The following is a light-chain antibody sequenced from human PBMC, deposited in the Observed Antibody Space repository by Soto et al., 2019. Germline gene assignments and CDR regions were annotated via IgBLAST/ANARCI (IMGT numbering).Light chain of an antibody. V-gene: IGLV2-14*01. Sequence: QSALTQPASVSGSPGQSITISCTGTSSDVGGYNYVSCYQQHPGKAPKLMIYEVSNRPSGVSNRFSGSKSGNTASLTISGLQAEDEADYYCNSYGSTSTRYVFGTGTKVTVL. CDR1: SSDVGGYNY. CDR3: NSYGSTSTRYV. CDR2: EVS. J-gene: IGLJ1*01.